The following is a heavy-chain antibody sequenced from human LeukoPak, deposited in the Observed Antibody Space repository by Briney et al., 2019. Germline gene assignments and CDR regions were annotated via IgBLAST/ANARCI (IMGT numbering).Heavy chain of an antibody. CDR1: GFTFADYG. CDR2: IRSNAYGGTA. CDR3: PRSNPSSWDRYYFDC. J-gene: IGHJ4*02. D-gene: IGHD6-13*01. V-gene: IGHV3-49*03. Sequence: GGSLRLSCTASGFTFADYGMSWFRQAPGKGLEWVGFIRSNAYGGTAEYAASVKGRFTISRDDSKSIAYLQMNSLKTEDTAVFYCPRSNPSSWDRYYFDCWGQGTLVTVSS.